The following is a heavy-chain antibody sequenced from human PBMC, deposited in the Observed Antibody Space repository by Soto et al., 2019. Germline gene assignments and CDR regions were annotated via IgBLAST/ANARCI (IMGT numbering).Heavy chain of an antibody. CDR1: GGSISSGDYY. Sequence: QVQLQESGPGLVKPSQTLSLTCTVSGGSISSGDYYWSWIRQPPGKGLEWIGYIYYSGSTYYNPSLKSXXTXSXVTSKNQFSLKLSSVTAADTAVYYCARAKTRYGMDVWGQGTTVTVSS. CDR2: IYYSGST. J-gene: IGHJ6*02. V-gene: IGHV4-30-4*01. CDR3: ARAKTRYGMDV.